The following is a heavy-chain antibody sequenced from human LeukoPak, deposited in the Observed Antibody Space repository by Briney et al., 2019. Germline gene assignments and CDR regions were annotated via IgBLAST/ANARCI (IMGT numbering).Heavy chain of an antibody. V-gene: IGHV1-69*04. CDR2: IIPILGIA. J-gene: IGHJ4*02. Sequence: ASVKVSCKASGGTFSSDAISWVRQAPGQGLEWMGRIIPILGIANYAQKFQGRVTITADKSTSTAYMELSSLRSEDTAVYYCASGADRIAAAGTTFDYWGQGTLVTVSS. D-gene: IGHD6-13*01. CDR1: GGTFSSDA. CDR3: ASGADRIAAAGTTFDY.